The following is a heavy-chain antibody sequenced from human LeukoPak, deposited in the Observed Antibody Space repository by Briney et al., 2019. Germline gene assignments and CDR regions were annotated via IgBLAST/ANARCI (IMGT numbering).Heavy chain of an antibody. V-gene: IGHV4-31*03. J-gene: IGHJ4*02. Sequence: SETLSLTCIVSGASFNTGDYYWNWIRQHPGKGLEWIGYIYNSGSTYYNPSLKSRVTISVDTSKNHFSLRLTSVTAADSAFYYCARGAPPDSWGQGTLVTVSS. CDR2: IYNSGST. CDR3: ARGAPPDS. CDR1: GASFNTGDYY.